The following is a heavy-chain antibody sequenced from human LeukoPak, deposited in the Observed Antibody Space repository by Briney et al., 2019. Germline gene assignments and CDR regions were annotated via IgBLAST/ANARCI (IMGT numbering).Heavy chain of an antibody. CDR2: INHSGST. CDR1: GGFFRGYY. Sequence: SETLSLTCAVYGGFFRGYYWSWIRQPAAKGLEGIGEINHSGSTNYNPSLKSRVTISVDTSKNQFSLKLSSVTAADTAVYYCASASNRYIFDYWGQGTLVTVSS. V-gene: IGHV4-34*01. J-gene: IGHJ4*02. D-gene: IGHD1-14*01. CDR3: ASASNRYIFDY.